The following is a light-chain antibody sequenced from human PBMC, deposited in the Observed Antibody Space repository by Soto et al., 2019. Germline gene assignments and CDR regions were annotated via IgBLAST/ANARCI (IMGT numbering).Light chain of an antibody. Sequence: IVVAKSPGTVRWSGGERSTLSCRASQSVSSSYLAWYQQKPGQAPRLLIYGASNRATGIPARFSGSGSGTDITLTSSSREPEDFAVYYCQQHAHWPVTFGGGTKVDIK. CDR3: QQHAHWPVT. J-gene: IGKJ4*01. V-gene: IGKV3-20*01. CDR1: QSVSSSY. CDR2: GAS.